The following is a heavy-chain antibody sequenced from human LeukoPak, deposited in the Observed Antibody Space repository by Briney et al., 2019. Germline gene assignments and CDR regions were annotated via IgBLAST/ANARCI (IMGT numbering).Heavy chain of an antibody. CDR3: ARGMAAAGTIY. CDR1: GGSISSGGYS. CDR2: MYTSGGN. Sequence: PSQTLSLTCAVSGGSISSGGYSWSWIRQPAGKGLEWIGRMYTSGGNSYNPSLKSRVTMSVDTSKNQFSLKLSSVTAADTAVYYCARGMAAAGTIYWGQGTLVTVSS. D-gene: IGHD6-13*01. V-gene: IGHV4-61*02. J-gene: IGHJ4*02.